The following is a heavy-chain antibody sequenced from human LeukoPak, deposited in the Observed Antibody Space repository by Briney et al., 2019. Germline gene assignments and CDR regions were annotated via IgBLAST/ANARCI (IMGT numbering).Heavy chain of an antibody. V-gene: IGHV4-39*07. J-gene: IGHJ5*02. D-gene: IGHD6-13*01. CDR3: ARVITAAPIDP. CDR1: GGSISSSSYY. CDR2: IYYSGST. Sequence: PSETLSLTCAVSGGSISSSSYYWGWIRQPPGKGLEWIGSIYYSGSTYYNPPLKSRVTISVDTSKNQFSLKLSSVTAADTAVYYCARVITAAPIDPWGQGTLVTVSS.